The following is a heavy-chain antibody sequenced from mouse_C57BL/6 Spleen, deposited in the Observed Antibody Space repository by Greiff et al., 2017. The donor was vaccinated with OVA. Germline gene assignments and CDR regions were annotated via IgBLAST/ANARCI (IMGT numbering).Heavy chain of an antibody. CDR1: GYTFTDYE. Sequence: VQLVESGAELVRPGASVTLSCKASGYTFTDYEMHWVKQTPVHGLEWIGAIDPETGGTAYNQKFKGKAILTADKSSSTAYMELRSLTSEDSAVYYCTRRGSWDYFDYWGQGTTLTVSS. D-gene: IGHD4-1*01. J-gene: IGHJ2*01. CDR3: TRRGSWDYFDY. CDR2: IDPETGGT. V-gene: IGHV1-15*01.